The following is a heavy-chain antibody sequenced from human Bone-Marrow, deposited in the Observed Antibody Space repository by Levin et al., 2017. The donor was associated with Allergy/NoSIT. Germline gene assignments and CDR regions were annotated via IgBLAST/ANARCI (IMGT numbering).Heavy chain of an antibody. CDR2: ISRDGSGT. CDR3: VRGPNDWKGIDH. Sequence: GESLKISCVVSGFTFRNHWMHWVRQAPGKGPVWVSEISRDGSGTNYADSVKGRFTISRDNADNTLYLQMNNLRGDDTAVYYCVRGPNDWKGIDHWGQGTLVTVSS. J-gene: IGHJ4*02. D-gene: IGHD1-1*01. CDR1: GFTFRNHW. V-gene: IGHV3-74*01.